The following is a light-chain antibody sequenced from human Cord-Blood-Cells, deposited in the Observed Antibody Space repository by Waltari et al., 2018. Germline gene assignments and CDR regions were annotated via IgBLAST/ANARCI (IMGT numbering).Light chain of an antibody. J-gene: IGLJ3*02. V-gene: IGLV2-14*01. CDR1: SSHVGGDNY. CDR3: SSYTSSSTLV. CDR2: DVS. Sequence: QSALTQPASVSGSPGQSITISCTGTSSHVGGDNYVSWYQQHPGKAPKLMIYDVSNRPSGVSNLFSGSKSGNTASLTISGLQAEDEADYYCSSYTSSSTLVFGGGTKLTVL.